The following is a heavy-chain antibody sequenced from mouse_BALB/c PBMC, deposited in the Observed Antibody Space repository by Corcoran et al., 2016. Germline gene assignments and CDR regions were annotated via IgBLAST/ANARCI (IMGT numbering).Heavy chain of an antibody. D-gene: IGHD2-4*01. V-gene: IGHV14-3*02. CDR2: IDPANGNT. CDR3: ARVPAMITFAY. CDR1: GFNIKDTY. J-gene: IGHJ3*01. Sequence: EVQLQQSGAELVKPGASVKLSCTASGFNIKDTYMHWVKQRPGQGLEWIGRIDPANGNTKYDPKFQGKATITADTSSNTAYLQLSSLTSEDTAVYYCARVPAMITFAYWGQGTLVTVSA.